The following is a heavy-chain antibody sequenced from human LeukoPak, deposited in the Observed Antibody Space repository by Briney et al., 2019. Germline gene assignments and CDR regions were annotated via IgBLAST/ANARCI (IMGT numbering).Heavy chain of an antibody. Sequence: GGSLRLSCAASGFTFSSYGMHWVRQAPGKGLEWVAVISSDGSNEYSADSVKGRFTISRDNSKNTLSLQMNSLRAEDTAVYYCAKDPHTVTAFDIWGQGTMVTVSS. D-gene: IGHD4-17*01. CDR2: ISSDGSNE. V-gene: IGHV3-30*18. CDR3: AKDPHTVTAFDI. J-gene: IGHJ3*02. CDR1: GFTFSSYG.